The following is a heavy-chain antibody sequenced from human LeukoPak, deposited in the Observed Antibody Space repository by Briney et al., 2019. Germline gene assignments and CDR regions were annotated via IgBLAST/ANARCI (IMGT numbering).Heavy chain of an antibody. CDR1: GFTFSSYG. J-gene: IGHJ4*02. CDR2: ISGSGGST. Sequence: PGGSLRLSCAASGFTFSSYGMSWVRQAPGKGLEWVSAISGSGGSTYYADSVKGRFTISRDNSKNTLYLQMNSLRAEDTAVYYCAKLEYDILTGYDYWGQGTLVTVSS. V-gene: IGHV3-23*01. CDR3: AKLEYDILTGYDY. D-gene: IGHD3-9*01.